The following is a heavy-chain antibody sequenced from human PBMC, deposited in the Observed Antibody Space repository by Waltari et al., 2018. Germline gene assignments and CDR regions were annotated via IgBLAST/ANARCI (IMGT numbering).Heavy chain of an antibody. CDR3: ARVDDPWLVRVDY. V-gene: IGHV4-59*01. D-gene: IGHD6-19*01. CDR2: IYYSGST. CDR1: GGSISSYY. Sequence: QVQLQESGPGLVKPSETLSLTCTVSGGSISSYYWSWIRQPPGKGLEWIGYIYYSGSTNYNPSLKSRVTISVDTSKNQFSLKLSSVTAADTAVYYCARVDDPWLVRVDYWGQGTLVTVSS. J-gene: IGHJ4*02.